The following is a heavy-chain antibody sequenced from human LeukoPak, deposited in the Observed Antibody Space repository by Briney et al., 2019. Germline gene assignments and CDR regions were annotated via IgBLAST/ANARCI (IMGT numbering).Heavy chain of an antibody. Sequence: PSETLSLTCAVYGGSFSGYYWSWIRQPPGKGLEWIGYIYYSGSTNYNPSLKSRVTISVDTSKNQFSLKLSSVTAADTAVYYCAREGIAARRIFDYWGQGTLVTVSS. J-gene: IGHJ4*02. CDR2: IYYSGST. D-gene: IGHD6-6*01. CDR1: GGSFSGYY. CDR3: AREGIAARRIFDY. V-gene: IGHV4-59*01.